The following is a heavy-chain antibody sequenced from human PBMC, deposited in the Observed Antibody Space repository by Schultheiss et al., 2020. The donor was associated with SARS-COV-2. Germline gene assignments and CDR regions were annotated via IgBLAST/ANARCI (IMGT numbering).Heavy chain of an antibody. CDR3: ARVTDEQLWSIYYYYGMDV. J-gene: IGHJ6*02. D-gene: IGHD5-18*01. Sequence: GGSLRLSCIGSGFTFTNYGMHWVRQVPGKGLEWVSGISWNSGSIGYADSVKGRFTISRDNAKNTLYLQMNSLRAEDTAVYYCARVTDEQLWSIYYYYGMDVWGQGTTVTVSS. V-gene: IGHV3-9*01. CDR2: ISWNSGSI. CDR1: GFTFTNYG.